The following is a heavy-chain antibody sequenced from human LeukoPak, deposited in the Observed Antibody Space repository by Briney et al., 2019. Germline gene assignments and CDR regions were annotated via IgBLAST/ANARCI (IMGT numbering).Heavy chain of an antibody. CDR3: ARGVGVGEPSYYYYYYMDV. CDR1: GGSISSYY. CDR2: IYYSRST. D-gene: IGHD3-10*01. J-gene: IGHJ6*03. V-gene: IGHV4-59*01. Sequence: SETLSLTCTVSGGSISSYYWSWVRQPPGKGLEWVGYIYYSRSTNYNPSLRSRVTISVDTSKNQFSLKLSSVTAADTAVYYCARGVGVGEPSYYYYYYMDVWGKGTTVTVSS.